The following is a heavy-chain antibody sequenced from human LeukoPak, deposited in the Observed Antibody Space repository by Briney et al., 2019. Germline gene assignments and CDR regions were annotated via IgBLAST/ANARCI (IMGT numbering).Heavy chain of an antibody. CDR2: IYHSGST. V-gene: IGHV4-38-2*02. CDR1: DYYISSGYY. Sequence: PSETLSLTCTVSDYYISSGYYWGWIRQPPGEGLEWIGSIYHSGSTYYNPSLKSRVTISVDTSKNQSSLKLSSVTAADTAVYYCARGDLHGATYYAFVYWGQGTLVTVSS. J-gene: IGHJ4*02. CDR3: ARGDLHGATYYAFVY. D-gene: IGHD1-26*01.